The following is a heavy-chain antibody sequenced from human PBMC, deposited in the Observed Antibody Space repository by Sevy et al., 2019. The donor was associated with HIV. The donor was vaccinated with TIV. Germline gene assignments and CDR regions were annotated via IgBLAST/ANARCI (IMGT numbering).Heavy chain of an antibody. V-gene: IGHV3-23*01. J-gene: IGHJ4*02. D-gene: IGHD3-10*01. Sequence: GESLKISCAASGFTFTNYAMNWVRQAPGKGLEWVSGISDSGDTTHYAESVKGRFTISRDNSKNTLSLRMSSLRAEDTAIYYCAKLPSTVMFREKGYWGQGTRVTVSS. CDR1: GFTFTNYA. CDR3: AKLPSTVMFREKGY. CDR2: ISDSGDTT.